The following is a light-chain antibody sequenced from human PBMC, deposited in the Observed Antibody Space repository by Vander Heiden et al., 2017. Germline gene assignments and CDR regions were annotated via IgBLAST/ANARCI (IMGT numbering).Light chain of an antibody. J-gene: IGLJ3*02. CDR1: SSNIGNNY. CDR3: AAWDDRLGWM. CDR2: RNN. Sequence: QSVLTQPPSASGTPGQRVTISCSGSSSNIGNNYVYWHQQVTGTAPKLLIHRNNQRPSGVPDRFSGSKSGTSASLAISGLRSEDEADYYCAAWDDRLGWMFGGGTKLTVL. V-gene: IGLV1-47*01.